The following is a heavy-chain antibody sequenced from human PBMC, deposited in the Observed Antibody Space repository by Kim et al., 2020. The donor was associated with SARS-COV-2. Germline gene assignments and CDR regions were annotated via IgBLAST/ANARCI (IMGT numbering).Heavy chain of an antibody. J-gene: IGHJ4*02. CDR2: IYDSGNT. Sequence: SETLSLTCTVSGGAISTFYWSWIRQPPGKALEWIGFIYDSGNTKYNPSLNSRVTISSDTSKNRSSLKLTSVTAADTAVYYCSRARIAVPGHYFDYLGQGT. D-gene: IGHD6-19*01. CDR3: SRARIAVPGHYFDY. CDR1: GGAISTFY. V-gene: IGHV4-59*01.